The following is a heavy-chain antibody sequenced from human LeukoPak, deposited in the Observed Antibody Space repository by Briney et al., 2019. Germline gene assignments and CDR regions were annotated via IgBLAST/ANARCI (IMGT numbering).Heavy chain of an antibody. CDR2: INPNSGGT. CDR1: GYTFTGYY. Sequence: GASVKVSCKASGYTFTGYYMHWVRQAPGQGLERMGWINPNSGGTNYAQKFQGRVAMTRDTSISTAYMELSRLRSDDTAVYYCAREGGYCSSTSCYVYWGQGTLVTVSS. D-gene: IGHD2-2*01. J-gene: IGHJ4*02. CDR3: AREGGYCSSTSCYVY. V-gene: IGHV1-2*02.